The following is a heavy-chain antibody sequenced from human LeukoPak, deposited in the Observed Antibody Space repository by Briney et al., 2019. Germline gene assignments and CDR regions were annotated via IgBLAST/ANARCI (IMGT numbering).Heavy chain of an antibody. CDR1: GFTFDDYA. CDR3: ARDGGGPYYYDSSGYSDY. Sequence: GGSLRLSCAASGFTFDDYAMHWVRHAPGKGLEWVSGISWNSGSIAYADSVKGRFTISRDNAKISVYLQKNRLRAEDTAVYYCARDGGGPYYYDSSGYSDYWGQGTLVTVSS. CDR2: ISWNSGSI. V-gene: IGHV3-9*01. J-gene: IGHJ4*02. D-gene: IGHD3-22*01.